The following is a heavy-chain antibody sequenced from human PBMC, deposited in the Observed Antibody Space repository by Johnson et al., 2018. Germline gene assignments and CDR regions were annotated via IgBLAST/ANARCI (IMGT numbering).Heavy chain of an antibody. J-gene: IGHJ3*02. CDR2: IRSNSSYI. Sequence: VQLVQSGGGLVKPGGSLRLSCAASGFTFSSYGMNWVRQAPGKGREWVSFIRSNSSYIYYADSVKGRFTISRDNAKNSLYLQMNSLRAEDTAVDYCARDGVVVAATPDAFDIWGQGTMVTVSS. CDR1: GFTFSSYG. V-gene: IGHV3-21*01. CDR3: ARDGVVVAATPDAFDI. D-gene: IGHD2-15*01.